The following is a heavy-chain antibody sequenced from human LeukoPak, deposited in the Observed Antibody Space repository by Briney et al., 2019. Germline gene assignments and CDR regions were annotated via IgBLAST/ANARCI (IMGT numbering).Heavy chain of an antibody. D-gene: IGHD5-18*01. CDR3: ARGGFLLSADTAMVPHYDY. CDR1: GGTTRSYN. CDR2: IYYSGST. J-gene: IGHJ4*02. V-gene: IGHV4-59*01. Sequence: SETLSLTCTVHGGTTRSYNWSWIRHPPGKGLEWIGYIYYSGSTNYNPSLKSRVTISVDTSKNQFSLKLSSVTAADTAVYYCARGGFLLSADTAMVPHYDYWGQGTLVTVSS.